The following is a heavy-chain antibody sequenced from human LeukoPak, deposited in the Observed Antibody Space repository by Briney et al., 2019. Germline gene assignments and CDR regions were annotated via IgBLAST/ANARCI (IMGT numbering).Heavy chain of an antibody. CDR2: ISGSGGST. Sequence: GGSLRLPCAASGFTFSSYAMSWVRQAPGKGLEWVSAISGSGGSTYYADSVKGRFTVSRDNSKNTLYLQMNSLRAEDTAVYYCAKGFLEWLFPRYFDCWGQGTLVTVSS. D-gene: IGHD3-3*01. CDR1: GFTFSSYA. CDR3: AKGFLEWLFPRYFDC. V-gene: IGHV3-23*01. J-gene: IGHJ4*02.